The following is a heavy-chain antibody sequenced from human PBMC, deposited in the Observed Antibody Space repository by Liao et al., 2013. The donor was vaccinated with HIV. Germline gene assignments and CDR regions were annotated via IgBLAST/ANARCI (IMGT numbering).Heavy chain of an antibody. D-gene: IGHD3-10*01. V-gene: IGHV4-30-2*01. Sequence: QLQLQESGSGLVKPSQTLSLTCGVSGVSITSGAYSWGWIRQPPGKGLEWIGYIYHTGNTFYNLSLGSRVTISVDTSKKQFSLKVTSVTAADTAVYYCAREAHYGSGSGTWNFDLWAVAPWSLSPQ. CDR3: AREAHYGSGSGTWNFDL. J-gene: IGHJ2*01. CDR2: IYHTGNT. CDR1: GVSITSGAYS.